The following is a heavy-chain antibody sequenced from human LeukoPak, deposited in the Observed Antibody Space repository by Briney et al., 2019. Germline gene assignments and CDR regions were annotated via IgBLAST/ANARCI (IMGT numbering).Heavy chain of an antibody. J-gene: IGHJ3*02. D-gene: IGHD6-19*01. CDR1: GFTFSSHG. CDR3: ASDNRIEKQWLVPQPDAFDI. Sequence: PGGSLRLSCVASGFTFSSHGMHWVRQAPGKGLEWVAVIWYDENNKYYADSVKGRFTISRDNSKNTLYLQMNSLRAEDTAVYYCASDNRIEKQWLVPQPDAFDIWGQGTMVTVSS. CDR2: IWYDENNK. V-gene: IGHV3-33*01.